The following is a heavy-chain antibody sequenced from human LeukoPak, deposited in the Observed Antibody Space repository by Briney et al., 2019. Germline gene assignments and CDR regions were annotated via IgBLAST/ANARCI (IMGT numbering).Heavy chain of an antibody. CDR3: ARDRKYCTSTTCHSSMDV. CDR2: IFHSGST. CDR1: GFTISSGYL. V-gene: IGHV4-38-2*02. D-gene: IGHD2-2*01. J-gene: IGHJ6*03. Sequence: SGTLCLSCAASGFTISSGYLWWWLQAPPKKRLWLIGIIFHSGSTYSNPSLKSRVTSSVDTSKYQFSLKLTAVTAADTAVYYCARDRKYCTSTTCHSSMDVWGKGTTVTVSS.